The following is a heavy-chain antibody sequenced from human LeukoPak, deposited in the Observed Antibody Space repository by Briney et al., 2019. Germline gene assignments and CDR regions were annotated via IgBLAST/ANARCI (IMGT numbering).Heavy chain of an antibody. V-gene: IGHV1-2*02. D-gene: IGHD6-25*01. J-gene: IGHJ6*03. Sequence: ASVKVSCKASGHTFTGYYMHWVRQAPGQGLEWMGWINPNSGGTNYAQKFQGRVTMTRDTSTSTVCMELNSLRSDDTAVYHCARALPHVRSGYYYYYMDVWGKGTTVTISS. CDR1: GHTFTGYY. CDR2: INPNSGGT. CDR3: ARALPHVRSGYYYYYMDV.